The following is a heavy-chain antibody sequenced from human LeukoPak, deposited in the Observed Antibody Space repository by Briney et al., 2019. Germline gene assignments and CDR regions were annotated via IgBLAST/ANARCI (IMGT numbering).Heavy chain of an antibody. CDR2: IYYSEST. D-gene: IGHD2/OR15-2a*01. CDR1: GGSISSSNW. Sequence: PSGTLSLTCAVSGGSISSSNWWSWVRQPPGKGLEWIGEIYYSESTNYNPSFKSRVTISVDKSKNQFSLKLNSVTAADTAVYYCARATPFYESRRGNWFDPWGQGTLVTVSS. V-gene: IGHV4-4*02. J-gene: IGHJ5*02. CDR3: ARATPFYESRRGNWFDP.